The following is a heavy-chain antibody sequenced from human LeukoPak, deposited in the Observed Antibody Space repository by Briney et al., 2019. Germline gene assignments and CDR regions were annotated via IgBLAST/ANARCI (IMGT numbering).Heavy chain of an antibody. CDR1: GGSISSSSYY. V-gene: IGHV4-39*01. CDR2: IYYSGST. J-gene: IGHJ4*02. Sequence: SETLSLTCTVSGGSISSSSYYWGWIRQPPGKGLEWIGSIYYSGSTYYNPSLKSRVTISVDTSKNQFSLKLSSVTAADTAVYYCAGGYCSGGSCYSGPSLPQYYFDYWGQGTLVTVSS. D-gene: IGHD2-15*01. CDR3: AGGYCSGGSCYSGPSLPQYYFDY.